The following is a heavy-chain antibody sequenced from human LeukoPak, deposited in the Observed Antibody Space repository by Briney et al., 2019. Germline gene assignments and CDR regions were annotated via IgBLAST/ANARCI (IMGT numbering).Heavy chain of an antibody. CDR3: ARGEYYESSGYYHYDY. CDR2: INSDGGST. V-gene: IGHV3-74*01. Sequence: GGSLRLSCAASGFTFSSYWMHWVRQAPGKGLVWVSRINSDGGSTSYTDSVKGRFTISRDNAKNTLYLQMNSLRAEDTAVYYCARGEYYESSGYYHYDYWGQGTLVTVSS. D-gene: IGHD3-22*01. CDR1: GFTFSSYW. J-gene: IGHJ4*02.